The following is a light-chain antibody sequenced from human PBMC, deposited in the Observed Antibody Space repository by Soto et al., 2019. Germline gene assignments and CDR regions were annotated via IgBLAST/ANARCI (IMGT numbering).Light chain of an antibody. Sequence: DIQMTQSPSSLSASVGDRVTITCQASQDITNSLNWYQQKPGKAPKVLIYDASILETGVPSRFSGSGSGTDFTVTISSLQPEDVATYYGQQYDNLPLTFGPG. CDR2: DAS. CDR3: QQYDNLPLT. CDR1: QDITNS. J-gene: IGKJ3*01. V-gene: IGKV1-33*01.